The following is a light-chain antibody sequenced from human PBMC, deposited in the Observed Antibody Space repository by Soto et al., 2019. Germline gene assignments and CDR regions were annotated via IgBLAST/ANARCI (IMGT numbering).Light chain of an antibody. V-gene: IGLV2-14*01. CDR1: SSDVGGYNY. CDR2: DVS. CDR3: SSYTSSIL. Sequence: QSALTQSASVSGSPGQSITISCIGTSSDVGGYNYVSWYQQHPGKAPKLMIYDVSNRPSGVSNRFSGSKSGNTASLTISGLQAEDEADYYCSSYTSSILFGGGTKLTVL. J-gene: IGLJ2*01.